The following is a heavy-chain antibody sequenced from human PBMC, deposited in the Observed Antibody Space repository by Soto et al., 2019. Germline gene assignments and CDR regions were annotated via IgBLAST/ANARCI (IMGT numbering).Heavy chain of an antibody. Sequence: QVQLQESGPGLVKPSETLSLTCTVSGGSISSYYWSWIRQPPGKGLEWIGYIYYSGSTNYNPSLKSRVTISVDTSKNQCSLKLSSVTAADTAVYYCARGQQWLAFGTFDYWGQGTLVTVSS. J-gene: IGHJ4*02. D-gene: IGHD6-19*01. CDR3: ARGQQWLAFGTFDY. V-gene: IGHV4-59*08. CDR1: GGSISSYY. CDR2: IYYSGST.